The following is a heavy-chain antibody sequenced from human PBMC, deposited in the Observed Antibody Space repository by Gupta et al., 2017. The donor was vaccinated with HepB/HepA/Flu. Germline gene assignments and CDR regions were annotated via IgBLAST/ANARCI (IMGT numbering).Heavy chain of an antibody. CDR3: AKALARGRMFYFDS. Sequence: EVQLLDSGGGLLQPGGSLRLSCAASGFTFSSFDMHWFPQAPGKGLEWVAGINRDAGKTHYADFVKGRFTISRDNSRNTLSLQMTSLRVEDTAVYYCAKALARGRMFYFDSWGQGTLVTVS. V-gene: IGHV3-23*01. J-gene: IGHJ4*02. CDR2: INRDAGKT. CDR1: GFTFSSFD. D-gene: IGHD3-10*02.